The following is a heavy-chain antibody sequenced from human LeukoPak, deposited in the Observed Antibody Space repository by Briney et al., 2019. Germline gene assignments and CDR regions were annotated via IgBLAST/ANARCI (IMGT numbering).Heavy chain of an antibody. Sequence: YPSETLSLTCTVSGGSISTYYWTGMRQPPGKGLEWIGESNHSGSTNYNPSFKSRVTISVHTSKNQFSLQLSSVTAAGTAVYYCATGTLYVGPWGQGTLVTVSS. D-gene: IGHD1-26*01. J-gene: IGHJ4*02. CDR1: GGSISTYY. V-gene: IGHV4-34*01. CDR3: ATGTLYVGP. CDR2: SNHSGST.